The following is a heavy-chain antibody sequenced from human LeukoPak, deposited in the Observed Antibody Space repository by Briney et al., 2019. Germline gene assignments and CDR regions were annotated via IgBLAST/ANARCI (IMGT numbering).Heavy chain of an antibody. D-gene: IGHD5-18*01. CDR1: GFTFSNYA. CDR3: ASGYSYGYIDY. CDR2: IGRTGDI. Sequence: PGGSLRLSCAASGFTFSNYAMTWVRQAPGKGLEWVSVIGRTGDIFYADSVKGRFTISRDNSKNTLYLQMNSLRAEDTAVYYCASGYSYGYIDYWGQGTLVTVSS. J-gene: IGHJ4*02. V-gene: IGHV3-23*01.